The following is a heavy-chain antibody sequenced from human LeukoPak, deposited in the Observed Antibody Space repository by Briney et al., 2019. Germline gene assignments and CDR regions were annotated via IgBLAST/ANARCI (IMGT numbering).Heavy chain of an antibody. CDR1: GGSISSYY. J-gene: IGHJ4*02. CDR2: IYYSGST. Sequence: SETLSLTCTVSGGSISSYYWSWIRQPPGKGLEWIGYIYYSGSTNYNPSLKSRVTISVDTSKNQFSLKLSSVTAADTAVYYCARNSGWYTSPPDYWGQGTLVTVSS. CDR3: ARNSGWYTSPPDY. D-gene: IGHD6-19*01. V-gene: IGHV4-59*08.